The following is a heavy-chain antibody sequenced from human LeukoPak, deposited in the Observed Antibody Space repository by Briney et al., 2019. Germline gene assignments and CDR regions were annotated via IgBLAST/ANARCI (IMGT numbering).Heavy chain of an antibody. J-gene: IGHJ5*02. CDR2: ISSSSSYI. CDR3: ARDGDYGDYVGWFDP. D-gene: IGHD4-17*01. V-gene: IGHV3-21*01. CDR1: GFTFSSYS. Sequence: GGSLRLSCAASGFTFSSYSMNWVRQAPGKGLEWVSSISSSSSYIYYADSVKGRFTISRDNAKNSLYLQMNSLRAEDTAVYYCARDGDYGDYVGWFDPWGQGTLVTVSS.